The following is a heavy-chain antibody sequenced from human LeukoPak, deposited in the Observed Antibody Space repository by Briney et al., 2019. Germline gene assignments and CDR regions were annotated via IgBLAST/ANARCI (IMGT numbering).Heavy chain of an antibody. D-gene: IGHD6-19*01. V-gene: IGHV4-34*01. Sequence: SETLSLTCAIYGMSFSGYYWNWIRQPPGKGLEWIGEINYSGSTNYNPSLKSRVTISVDTSKKQFSLKVNSMTAADTAVYFCARDETYSSDWQSNHYYYYMDVWGKGTTVTVSS. CDR2: INYSGST. CDR1: GMSFSGYY. CDR3: ARDETYSSDWQSNHYYYYMDV. J-gene: IGHJ6*03.